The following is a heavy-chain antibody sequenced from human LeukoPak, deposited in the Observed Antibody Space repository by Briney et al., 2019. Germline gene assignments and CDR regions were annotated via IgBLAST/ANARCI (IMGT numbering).Heavy chain of an antibody. Sequence: SVTVSCKASGGTVSSYAISWVRQAPGQGREWMGGIIPIFGTANYAQKFQGRVTITADESTSTAYMELSSLRSEGTAVYYCARDGSLYGTGTDAFDIWGQGTMVTVPS. J-gene: IGHJ3*02. D-gene: IGHD7-27*01. CDR1: GGTVSSYA. CDR2: IIPIFGTA. CDR3: ARDGSLYGTGTDAFDI. V-gene: IGHV1-69*01.